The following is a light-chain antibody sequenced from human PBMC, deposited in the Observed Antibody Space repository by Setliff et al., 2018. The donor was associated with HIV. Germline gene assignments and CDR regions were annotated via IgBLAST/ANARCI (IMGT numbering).Light chain of an antibody. CDR1: SSDVGGYNY. J-gene: IGLJ1*01. CDR3: SSYTSSTTLV. Sequence: QSVLTQPASVSGSPGQSITISCTGTSSDVGGYNYVSWYQQHPGKAPKLMIYEVTKRASGVSNRFSGSKSGNTASLTISGLQAEDETDYYCSSYTSSTTLVFGTGTKGTV. CDR2: EVT. V-gene: IGLV2-14*01.